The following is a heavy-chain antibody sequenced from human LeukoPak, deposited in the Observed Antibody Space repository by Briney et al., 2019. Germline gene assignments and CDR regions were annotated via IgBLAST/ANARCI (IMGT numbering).Heavy chain of an antibody. V-gene: IGHV3-21*01. Sequence: GGSLRLSCAASGFTFSSYSMNWVRRAPGKGLEWVSSISSSSSYIYYADSVKGRFTISRDNAKKSVHLQMNSLRAEDTAVYYCARGASVVAGSDNAFDIWGQGTMVTVSS. CDR2: ISSSSSYI. D-gene: IGHD6-19*01. CDR3: ARGASVVAGSDNAFDI. J-gene: IGHJ3*02. CDR1: GFTFSSYS.